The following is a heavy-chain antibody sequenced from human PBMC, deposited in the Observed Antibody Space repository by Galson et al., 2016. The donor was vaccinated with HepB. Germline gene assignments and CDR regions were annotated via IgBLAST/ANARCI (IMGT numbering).Heavy chain of an antibody. CDR1: GFSLSSSGVG. CDR2: IYWDDDK. CDR3: ARETLGYCGGDCYSGGWFDF. V-gene: IGHV2-5*02. D-gene: IGHD2-21*02. J-gene: IGHJ5*01. Sequence: PALVKPTQTLTLTCTFSGFSLSSSGVGVGWIRQPPGKALEWLALIYWDDDKRYSPSLKSRLTITKDTSKNQVVLTMTNMDPVDTATYYCARETLGYCGGDCYSGGWFDFWGQGTPVSVSS.